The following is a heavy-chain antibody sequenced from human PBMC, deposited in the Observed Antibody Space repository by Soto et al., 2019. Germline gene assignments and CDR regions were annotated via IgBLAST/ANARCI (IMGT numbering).Heavy chain of an antibody. V-gene: IGHV3-33*01. CDR1: GFTFSNSG. CDR2: TRHDGTNK. CDR3: ARDLSGSLDS. J-gene: IGHJ4*02. Sequence: WGSLRLSCATSGFTFSNSGMHWVRQAPGKGLEWVAVTRHDGTNKYYADSVKRRFTISRDNSNNTVQLQMNSLRGEDTAVYYGARDLSGSLDSWGQGTLVTVSS.